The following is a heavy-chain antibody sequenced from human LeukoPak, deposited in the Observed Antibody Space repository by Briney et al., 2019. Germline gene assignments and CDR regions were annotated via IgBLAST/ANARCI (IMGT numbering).Heavy chain of an antibody. CDR2: ISSGSSTI. CDR3: ARDRADYYGSGSYPNWFDP. CDR1: GFTFSSYS. J-gene: IGHJ5*02. D-gene: IGHD3-10*01. V-gene: IGHV3-48*01. Sequence: SGGSLRLSCAASGFTFSSYSMNWLRQAPGKGLEWVSYISSGSSTIYYADSVKGRFTISRDNAKHSLYLQMNSLRAEDTAVYYCARDRADYYGSGSYPNWFDPWGQGTLVTVSS.